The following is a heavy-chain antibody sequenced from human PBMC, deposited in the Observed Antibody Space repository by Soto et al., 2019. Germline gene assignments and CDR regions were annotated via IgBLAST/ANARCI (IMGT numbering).Heavy chain of an antibody. CDR3: ARLGRGSGSYYNLYYYYGMDV. Sequence: SETLSLTCTVSGGSISSSSYYWGWIRQPPGKGLEWIGSIYYSGSTYYNPSLKSRVTISVDTSKNQFSLKLSSVTAADTAVYYCARLGRGSGSYYNLYYYYGMDVWGQGTTVTVSS. CDR1: GGSISSSSYY. CDR2: IYYSGST. V-gene: IGHV4-39*01. D-gene: IGHD3-10*01. J-gene: IGHJ6*02.